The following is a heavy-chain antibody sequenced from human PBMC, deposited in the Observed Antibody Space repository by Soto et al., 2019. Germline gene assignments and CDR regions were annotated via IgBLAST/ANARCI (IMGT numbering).Heavy chain of an antibody. Sequence: GASVKVSCKASGGTFSSYTISWVRQAPGQGLEWMGRIIPILGIANYAQKFQGRVTITADKSTSTAYMELSSLRSEDTAVYYCAREYCSSTSCWVYWGQGTLVTVSS. CDR3: AREYCSSTSCWVY. V-gene: IGHV1-69*04. CDR1: GGTFSSYT. J-gene: IGHJ4*02. D-gene: IGHD2-2*01. CDR2: IIPILGIA.